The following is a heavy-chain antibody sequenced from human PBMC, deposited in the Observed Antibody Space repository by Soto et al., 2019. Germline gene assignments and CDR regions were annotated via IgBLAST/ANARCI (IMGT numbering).Heavy chain of an antibody. D-gene: IGHD6-19*01. Sequence: QVQLVESGGGVVQPGRSLRLSCAASGFTFSSYGMHWVRQAPGKGLEWVAVISYDGSNKYYADSVKGRFTISRDNSKNTLYLPMNSLRAEDTAVYYCAKDRIAVAGTGTSALYYWGQGTLVTVSS. J-gene: IGHJ4*02. CDR3: AKDRIAVAGTGTSALYY. V-gene: IGHV3-30*18. CDR2: ISYDGSNK. CDR1: GFTFSSYG.